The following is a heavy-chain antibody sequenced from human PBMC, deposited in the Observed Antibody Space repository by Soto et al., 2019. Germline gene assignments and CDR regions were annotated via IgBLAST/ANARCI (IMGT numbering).Heavy chain of an antibody. CDR3: ARDRGNYDDY. Sequence: SDTLSLTCTVSGGSISSYYWSWIRQPPGKGLEWIGYIYYSGSTNYNPSLKSRVTISVDTSKNQFSLKLSSVTAADTAVYYCARDRGNYDDYWGQGTLVTVSS. D-gene: IGHD6-13*01. CDR2: IYYSGST. CDR1: GGSISSYY. V-gene: IGHV4-59*01. J-gene: IGHJ4*02.